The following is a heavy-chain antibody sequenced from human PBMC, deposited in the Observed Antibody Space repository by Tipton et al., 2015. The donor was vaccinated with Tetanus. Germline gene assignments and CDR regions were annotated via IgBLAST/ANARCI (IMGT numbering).Heavy chain of an antibody. J-gene: IGHJ4*02. CDR1: GFLISSYA. CDR3: AKLKSRGDSSAIEH. Sequence: GSLRLSCAGSGFLISSYAMNWVRQVSGEGLEWVSGVSASGNTNYADSVDGRFTISRDNAKNTMYLQMNSLRAEDTATYYCAKLKSRGDSSAIEHWGQGTLVTVSS. D-gene: IGHD2-21*02. CDR2: VSASGNT. V-gene: IGHV3-23*01.